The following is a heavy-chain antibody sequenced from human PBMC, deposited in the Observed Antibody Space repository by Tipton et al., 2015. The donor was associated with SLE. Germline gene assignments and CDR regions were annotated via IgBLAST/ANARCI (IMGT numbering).Heavy chain of an antibody. D-gene: IGHD5-12*01. Sequence: QSGAEVKEPGASVKVSCKAPGYTFTGFYIHWVRQAPGQGLEWMGWINSNSGDTDHAQRFQGRVTMTRDTSFSTAYMELTRLTSGDTAVYYCASGYGFHYFDYWGQGTLVTVSS. CDR2: INSNSGDT. CDR3: ASGYGFHYFDY. V-gene: IGHV1-2*02. J-gene: IGHJ4*02. CDR1: GYTFTGFY.